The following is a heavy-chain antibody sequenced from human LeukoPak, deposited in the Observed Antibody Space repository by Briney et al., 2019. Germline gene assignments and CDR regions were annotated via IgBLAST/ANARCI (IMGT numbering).Heavy chain of an antibody. CDR2: IYNSEGI. J-gene: IGHJ4*02. CDR3: ARLSYSGGWYLFDY. CDR1: GGSVSSRSYY. V-gene: IGHV4-61*01. Sequence: SETLSLTCTVSGGSVSSRSYYWSWIRQPPGEGLEWIGHIYNSEGIYYNPSLESRITISADTSKNQFSLRLTSVTAADTAVYYCARLSYSGGWYLFDYWGQGTLVTVYS. D-gene: IGHD2-15*01.